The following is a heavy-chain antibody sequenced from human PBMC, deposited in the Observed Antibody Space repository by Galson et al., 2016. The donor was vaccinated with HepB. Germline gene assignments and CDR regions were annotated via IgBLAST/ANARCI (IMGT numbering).Heavy chain of an antibody. J-gene: IGHJ4*01. CDR3: ATISTGDYYFNY. D-gene: IGHD2-21*02. CDR1: GFTFDDYV. CDR2: ISWDGGST. Sequence: SLRLSCAASGFTFDDYVLHWVRQAPGKGLEWVSLISWDGGSTFYADSVKGRFTISRDNRKNSLFLQMDSLRTEDTAFYYCATISTGDYYFNYWGHGTLVTVSS. V-gene: IGHV3-43*01.